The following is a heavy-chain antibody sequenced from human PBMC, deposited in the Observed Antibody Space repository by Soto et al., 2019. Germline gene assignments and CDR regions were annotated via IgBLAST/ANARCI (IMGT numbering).Heavy chain of an antibody. Sequence: QVQLVQSGAEVKKPGASVKVSCKASGYTFTSYAMHWVRQAPGQRLEWMGWINAGNGNTKYSQKCQGRVTITRDTSASKAYMELGSLRSEDTAVYYCARGPGGPDGPGDYWGKGTLVTVSS. J-gene: IGHJ4*02. CDR3: ARGPGGPDGPGDY. V-gene: IGHV1-3*01. D-gene: IGHD2-15*01. CDR1: GYTFTSYA. CDR2: INAGNGNT.